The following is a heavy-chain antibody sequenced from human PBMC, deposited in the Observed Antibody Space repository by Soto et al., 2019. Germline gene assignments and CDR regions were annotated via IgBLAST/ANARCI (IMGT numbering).Heavy chain of an antibody. CDR2: IKSKTDGGTT. J-gene: IGHJ5*02. V-gene: IGHV3-15*01. CDR3: TTEDCCCTSCFQFHP. D-gene: IGHD2-2*01. Sequence: EVQLVESGGGLVKPGGSLRLSCAASGFTFSNAWMSWVRQAPGKGPEWVGRIKSKTDGGTTDDAAPVKGRFTISRDESKITLYLQMNGLKTEDTAVYYCTTEDCCCTSCFQFHPWGQGSLVTVSS. CDR1: GFTFSNAW.